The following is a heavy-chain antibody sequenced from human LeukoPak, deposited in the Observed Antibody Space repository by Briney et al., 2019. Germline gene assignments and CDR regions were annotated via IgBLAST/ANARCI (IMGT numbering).Heavy chain of an antibody. CDR2: ISWNSGSI. D-gene: IGHD6-6*01. CDR1: GFTFGSYA. J-gene: IGHJ4*02. CDR3: VKENSYSSSPFDY. Sequence: HPGRSLRLSCAASGFTFGSYAMTWVRQAPGKGLEWVSGISWNSGSICYADSVKGRFTISRDNAKNSLYLQMNSLRAEDTALYYCVKENSYSSSPFDYWGQGNLVTVSS. V-gene: IGHV3-9*01.